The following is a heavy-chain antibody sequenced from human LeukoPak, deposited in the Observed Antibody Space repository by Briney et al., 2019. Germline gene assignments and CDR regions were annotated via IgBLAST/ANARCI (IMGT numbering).Heavy chain of an antibody. Sequence: GGSLRLSCAASGFTFSSHALTWVRQAPGKGLEWVSAISVSGDATYYVDSVKGRFTISRDNSKNTVYLQLNSLRPEDTALYYCARLKNPTGPYYGMDVWGQGTTVTVSS. CDR1: GFTFSSHA. J-gene: IGHJ6*02. CDR2: ISVSGDAT. CDR3: ARLKNPTGPYYGMDV. V-gene: IGHV3-23*01. D-gene: IGHD3-10*01.